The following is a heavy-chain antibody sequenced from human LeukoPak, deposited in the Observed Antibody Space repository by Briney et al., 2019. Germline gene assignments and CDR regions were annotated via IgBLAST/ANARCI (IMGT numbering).Heavy chain of an antibody. CDR3: ARQSFSRGGSGWYSSCLGY. CDR1: GGSISSSSYY. V-gene: IGHV4-39*01. J-gene: IGHJ4*02. D-gene: IGHD6-19*01. Sequence: SETLSLTCTVSGGSISSSSYYWGWIRQPPGKGLEWIGSIYYSGSTYYNPSLKSRVTISVDTSKNQFSLKLSSVTAADTAVYYCARQSFSRGGSGWYSSCLGYWGQGTLVTVSS. CDR2: IYYSGST.